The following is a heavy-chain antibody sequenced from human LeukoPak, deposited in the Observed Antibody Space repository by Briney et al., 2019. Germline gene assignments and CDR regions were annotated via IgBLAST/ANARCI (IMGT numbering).Heavy chain of an antibody. CDR3: ARLVGATILADY. CDR2: IYYSGST. J-gene: IGHJ4*02. V-gene: IGHV4-39*01. CDR1: GGSISSSSYS. Sequence: PSETLSLTCTVSGGSISSSSYSWGWIRQPPGKGLEWIGSIYYSGSTYYNPSLKSRVTISVDTSKNQFSLKLSPVTAADTAVYYCARLVGATILADYWGQGTLVTVSS. D-gene: IGHD1-26*01.